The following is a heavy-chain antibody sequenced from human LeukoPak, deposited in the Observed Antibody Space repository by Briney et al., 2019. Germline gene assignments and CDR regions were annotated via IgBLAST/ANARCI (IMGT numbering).Heavy chain of an antibody. D-gene: IGHD5-18*01. CDR1: GYTFTGYY. CDR3: ARRRIQLWPPAEFDY. Sequence: ASVTVSCKASGYTFTGYYMHWVRQAPGQGLEWMGRINPNSGGTNYAQKFQGRVTMTRDTSISTAYMELSRLRSDDTAVYYCARRRIQLWPPAEFDYWGQGTLVTVSS. J-gene: IGHJ4*02. CDR2: INPNSGGT. V-gene: IGHV1-2*06.